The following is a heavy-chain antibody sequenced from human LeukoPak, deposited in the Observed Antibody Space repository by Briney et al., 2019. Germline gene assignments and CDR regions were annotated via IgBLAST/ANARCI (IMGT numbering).Heavy chain of an antibody. CDR2: IKQDGSEK. D-gene: IGHD1-26*01. J-gene: IGHJ4*02. CDR3: ARDRGVGYLDY. Sequence: PGGSLRLSCAASEFTFSAYGMHWVRQAPGKGLEWVANIKQDGSEKYYVDSVKGRFTISRDNAKNSLYLQMNSLRAEDTAVYYCARDRGVGYLDYWGQGTLVTVSS. V-gene: IGHV3-7*01. CDR1: EFTFSAYG.